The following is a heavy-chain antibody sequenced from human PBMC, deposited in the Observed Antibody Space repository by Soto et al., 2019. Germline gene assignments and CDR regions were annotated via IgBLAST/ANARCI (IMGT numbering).Heavy chain of an antibody. CDR1: GGTFSSYA. CDR3: ASCYTIAVAGTFPYYYYGMDV. Sequence: SVKVSCKASGGTFSSYAISWVRQAPGQGLEWMGGIIPIFGTANYAQKFQGRVTITADESTSTAYMELSSLRSEETAVYYCASCYTIAVAGTFPYYYYGMDVCGEGTTVTVST. J-gene: IGHJ6*04. D-gene: IGHD6-19*01. CDR2: IIPIFGTA. V-gene: IGHV1-69*13.